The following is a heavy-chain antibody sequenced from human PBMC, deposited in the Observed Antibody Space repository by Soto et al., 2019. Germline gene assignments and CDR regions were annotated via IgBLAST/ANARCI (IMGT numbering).Heavy chain of an antibody. CDR1: GFPFDSYG. D-gene: IGHD6-19*01. J-gene: IGHJ4*02. CDR3: ARAHSTGWNYFDY. CDR2: IGFAGNNK. Sequence: PGRSLRLSCVASGFPFDSYGIHWVRRAPGKGLEWVATIGFAGNNKYYADSVKGRFTISRDNSKNTLYLHINSLKVDDTAMYYCARAHSTGWNYFDYWGPGNLVTVS. V-gene: IGHV3-33*01.